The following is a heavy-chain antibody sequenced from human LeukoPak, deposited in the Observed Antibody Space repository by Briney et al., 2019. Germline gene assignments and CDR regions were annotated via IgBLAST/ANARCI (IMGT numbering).Heavy chain of an antibody. V-gene: IGHV3-23*01. D-gene: IGHD3-10*01. J-gene: IGHJ6*03. Sequence: PGGSLRLSCAASGFTFSSYAMSWVRQAPEKGLEWVSTISGSGDSTYYADPVKGRFTISRDNSKNTLYLQMNSLRAEDTAVYYCARDANYGSGSYNYYMDVWGKGTTVTVSS. CDR3: ARDANYGSGSYNYYMDV. CDR2: ISGSGDST. CDR1: GFTFSSYA.